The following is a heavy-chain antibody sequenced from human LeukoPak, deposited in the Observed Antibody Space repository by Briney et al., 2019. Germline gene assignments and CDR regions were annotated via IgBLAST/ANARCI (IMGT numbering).Heavy chain of an antibody. CDR3: ARERSEIYDILPGYDAFDI. D-gene: IGHD3-9*01. CDR2: TYYRSKWCY. Sequence: SQTLSLTCAISGDSASSNSAAGNWIRHSPSRCLEWLVRTYYRSKWCYDYAVSVKSRITIKPDTSKNQFKLKLNSVTTEDRAVYYCARERSEIYDILPGYDAFDIWGQGTMVTVSS. V-gene: IGHV6-1*01. CDR1: GDSASSNSAA. J-gene: IGHJ3*02.